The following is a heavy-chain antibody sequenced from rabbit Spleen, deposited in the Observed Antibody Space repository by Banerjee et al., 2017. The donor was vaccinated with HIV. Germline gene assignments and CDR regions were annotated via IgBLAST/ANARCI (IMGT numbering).Heavy chain of an antibody. CDR2: IYAGSSGTT. CDR3: ARDLADVIGWNFGL. D-gene: IGHD1-1*01. Sequence: QSLEESGGDLVKPEGSLTLTCKASGVSFSDKDVMCWVRQAPGKGLEWIACIYAGSSGTTYYASGAKGRFTISKTSSTTVTLQMTSLTAADTATYFCARDLADVIGWNFGLWGPGTLVTVS. CDR1: GVSFSDKDV. J-gene: IGHJ4*01. V-gene: IGHV1S40*01.